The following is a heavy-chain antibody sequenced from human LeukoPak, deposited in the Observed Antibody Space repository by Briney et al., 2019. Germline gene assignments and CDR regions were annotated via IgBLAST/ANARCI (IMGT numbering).Heavy chain of an antibody. Sequence: GGSLRLSCAASGFTFSSYSMNWVRQAPGKGLEWVSSISSSSSYIYYADSVKGRFTISRDNAKNSLYLQMNSLRAEDTAVYYCARPRGFYYYYYVMDVWGQGTTVTVSS. D-gene: IGHD3-10*01. CDR2: ISSSSSYI. J-gene: IGHJ6*02. V-gene: IGHV3-21*01. CDR3: ARPRGFYYYYYVMDV. CDR1: GFTFSSYS.